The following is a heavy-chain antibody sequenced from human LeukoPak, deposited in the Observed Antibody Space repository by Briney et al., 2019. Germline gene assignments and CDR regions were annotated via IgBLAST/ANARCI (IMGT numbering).Heavy chain of an antibody. Sequence: GGSLRLSCAASGFTFSNYAMSWVRQAPGKGLEWVSTISGSGDSTYYADSVKSRFTISRDNSKNTLNLQMNSLRVGDTAVYYCAKSNGLDYWGQGTLVTVSS. CDR1: GFTFSNYA. CDR2: ISGSGDST. J-gene: IGHJ4*02. D-gene: IGHD2-8*01. CDR3: AKSNGLDY. V-gene: IGHV3-23*01.